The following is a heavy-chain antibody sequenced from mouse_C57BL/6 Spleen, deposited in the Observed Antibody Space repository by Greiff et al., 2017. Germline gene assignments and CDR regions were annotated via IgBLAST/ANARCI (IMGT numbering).Heavy chain of an antibody. CDR1: GYSITSGYY. V-gene: IGHV3-6*01. Sequence: EVKLVESGPGLVKPSQSLSLTCSVTGYSITSGYYWNWIRQFPGNKLEWMGYISYDGSHNYNPSLKNRISITRDTSKNQFFLKLNSVTTEDTATYYCARDRGYYDYDGYYFDYWGQGTTLTVSS. CDR3: ARDRGYYDYDGYYFDY. J-gene: IGHJ2*01. D-gene: IGHD2-4*01. CDR2: ISYDGSH.